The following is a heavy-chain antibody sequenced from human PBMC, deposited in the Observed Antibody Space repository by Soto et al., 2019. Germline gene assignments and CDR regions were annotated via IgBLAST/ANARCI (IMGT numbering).Heavy chain of an antibody. J-gene: IGHJ3*02. D-gene: IGHD3-22*01. V-gene: IGHV3-49*03. CDR2: IRSKAYGGTT. Sequence: GGSLRLSCTASGFTFGDYAMSWFRQAPGKGLEWVGFIRSKAYGGTTEYAASVKGRFTISRDDSKSIAYLQMNSLKTEDTAVYYCTRLDSGDAFDIWGQGTMVTVSS. CDR1: GFTFGDYA. CDR3: TRLDSGDAFDI.